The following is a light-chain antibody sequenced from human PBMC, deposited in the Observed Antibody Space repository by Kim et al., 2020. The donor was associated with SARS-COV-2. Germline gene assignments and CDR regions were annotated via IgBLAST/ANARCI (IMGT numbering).Light chain of an antibody. V-gene: IGKV1-16*01. J-gene: IGKJ5*01. CDR1: HGIRKY. CDR3: QQYDGYPIS. Sequence: ASVGDRDTIACRASHGIRKYLAWVQHKPGKAPTSLIYDASNLQAGVPSRCSGSGSGTDFTLTISSLQPEEFATYYCQQYDGYPISFGQGTRLEIK. CDR2: DAS.